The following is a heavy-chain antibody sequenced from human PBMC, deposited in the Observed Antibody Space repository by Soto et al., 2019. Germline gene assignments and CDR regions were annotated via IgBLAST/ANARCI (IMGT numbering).Heavy chain of an antibody. CDR1: GFTFRNAS. V-gene: IGHV3-15*01. CDR2: IKSKFDGGTT. Sequence: PGGSLRLSCATSGFTFRNASMSWVRQAPGKGLQWVGLIKSKFDGGTTVYAAPVRGRFSISRDDSKSILYLQMNSLKTEDTGINFGGTGNPWGQGPRVTVSS. CDR3: GTGNP. D-gene: IGHD3-16*01. J-gene: IGHJ5*02.